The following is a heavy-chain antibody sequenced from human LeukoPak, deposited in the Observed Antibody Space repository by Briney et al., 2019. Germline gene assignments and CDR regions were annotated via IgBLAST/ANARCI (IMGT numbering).Heavy chain of an antibody. CDR3: AKATDGEVSFLGAGRKKESYYYYGMDV. V-gene: IGHV3-30*18. J-gene: IGHJ6*04. CDR1: GFTFSSYG. Sequence: QTGGSLRLSCAASGFTFSSYGMHWVRQAPGKGLEWVAVISYDGSNKYYADSVKGRFTISRDNSKNTLYLQMNSLRAEDTAVYYCAKATDGEVSFLGAGRKKESYYYYGMDVWAKGPRSPSPQ. CDR2: ISYDGSNK. D-gene: IGHD3-16*01.